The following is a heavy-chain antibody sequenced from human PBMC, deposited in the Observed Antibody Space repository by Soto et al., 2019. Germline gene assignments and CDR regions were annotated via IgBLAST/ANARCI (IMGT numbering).Heavy chain of an antibody. CDR1: GFTFDDYA. CDR3: AKGYYGSGSYGYFDY. J-gene: IGHJ4*02. Sequence: GGSLRLSCAASGFTFDDYAMHWVRQAPGKGLEWVSGISWNSGSIGYADSVKGRFTISRDNAKNSLYLQMNSLRAEDTALYYCAKGYYGSGSYGYFDYWGQGTLVTVSS. D-gene: IGHD3-10*01. CDR2: ISWNSGSI. V-gene: IGHV3-9*01.